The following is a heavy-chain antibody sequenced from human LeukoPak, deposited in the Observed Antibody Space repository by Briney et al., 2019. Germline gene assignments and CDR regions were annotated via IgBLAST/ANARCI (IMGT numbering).Heavy chain of an antibody. Sequence: GSLRLSCATSGFTFSSYSMNWVRQAPGKGLEWVSSISSSSSYIYYADSVKGRFTISRDNAKNSLYLQMNSLRAEDTAVYYCARESGYDETSLWDCWGQGTLVTVSS. CDR3: ARESGYDETSLWDC. CDR2: ISSSSSYI. J-gene: IGHJ4*02. CDR1: GFTFSSYS. V-gene: IGHV3-21*01. D-gene: IGHD5-12*01.